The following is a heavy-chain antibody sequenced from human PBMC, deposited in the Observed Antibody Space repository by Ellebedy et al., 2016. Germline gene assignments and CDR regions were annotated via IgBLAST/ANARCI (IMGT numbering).Heavy chain of an antibody. J-gene: IGHJ3*02. V-gene: IGHV3-30-3*01. D-gene: IGHD2-2*01. Sequence: GESLKISXAASGFTFSSYAMHWVRQAPGKGLEWVAVISYDGSNKYYADSVKGRFTISRDNSKNTLYLQMNSLRAEDTAVYYCARDSLMPAANVAFDIWGQGTMVTVSS. CDR2: ISYDGSNK. CDR1: GFTFSSYA. CDR3: ARDSLMPAANVAFDI.